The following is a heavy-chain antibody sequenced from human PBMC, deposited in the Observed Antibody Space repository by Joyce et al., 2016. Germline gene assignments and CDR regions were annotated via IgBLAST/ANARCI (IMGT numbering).Heavy chain of an antibody. Sequence: VQLVQSVGEVKKPGASVKVSCQTSGYTFALYGVSWVRQAPGQRLEWMGWISGQNGKTYYAQKFQGRVTMTTDTSRRTVYMEMRSLRSDDTAVYYCATSLIDTSSWFLVPETCANYFHNWGQGTLVSVSP. CDR2: ISGQNGKT. J-gene: IGHJ1*01. CDR1: GYTFALYG. D-gene: IGHD6-13*01. CDR3: ATSLIDTSSWFLVPETCANYFHN. V-gene: IGHV1-18*04.